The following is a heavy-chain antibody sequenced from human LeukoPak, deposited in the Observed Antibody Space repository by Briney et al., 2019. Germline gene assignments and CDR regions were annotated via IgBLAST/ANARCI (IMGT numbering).Heavy chain of an antibody. CDR2: IIPIFGTA. CDR3: ARIHDYVWGSYRLYSWFDP. J-gene: IGHJ5*02. Sequence: SVKVSCKASGCTFSSYSISWVRQAPGQGLEWMGWIIPIFGTANYAQKFQGRVTITADESTSTAYLQWRSLKASDTAMYYCARIHDYVWGSYRLYSWFDPWGQGTLVTVSS. V-gene: IGHV1-69*13. CDR1: GCTFSSYS. D-gene: IGHD3-16*02.